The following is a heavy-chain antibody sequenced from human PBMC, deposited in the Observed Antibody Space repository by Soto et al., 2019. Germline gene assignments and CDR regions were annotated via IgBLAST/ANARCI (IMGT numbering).Heavy chain of an antibody. CDR2: ISYDGSNK. CDR1: GFTFSNCG. J-gene: IGHJ5*02. CDR3: LADPNRFDR. V-gene: IGHV3-30*03. Sequence: GGSLRLSCVASGFTFSNCGMHWVRQAPGKGLEWVALISYDGSNKYYADSVKGRFTISRDNSKNTLFLQMNSLRVEDTALYYCLADPNRFDRWGQGTMVTVSS.